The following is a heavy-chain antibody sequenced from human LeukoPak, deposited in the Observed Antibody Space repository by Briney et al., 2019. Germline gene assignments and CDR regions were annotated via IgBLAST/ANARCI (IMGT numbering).Heavy chain of an antibody. V-gene: IGHV4-4*07. CDR2: IYTSGST. CDR1: GGSISSYY. CDR3: ARDLVTGNWFDP. Sequence: PSETLSLTCTVSGGSISSYYWSWIRQPAGKGLEWIGRIYTSGSTNYNPSLKSRVTISVDKSKNQFSLKLSSVTAADTAVYYCARDLVTGNWFDPWGQGTLVTVSS. D-gene: IGHD3-10*01. J-gene: IGHJ5*02.